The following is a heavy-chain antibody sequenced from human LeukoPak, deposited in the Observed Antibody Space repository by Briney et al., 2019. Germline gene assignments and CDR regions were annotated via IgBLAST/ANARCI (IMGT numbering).Heavy chain of an antibody. Sequence: ASVKVSCKASGYTFTGYYMHWVRQAPGQGLEWMGWINPNSGATLYAQKFQDRVTTARDTSINTAYMELSSLRSDDTAVYYCTRAKRVIFDYWDQGTLVTVSS. CDR1: GYTFTGYY. CDR2: INPNSGAT. J-gene: IGHJ4*02. CDR3: TRAKRVIFDY. D-gene: IGHD1-1*01. V-gene: IGHV1-2*02.